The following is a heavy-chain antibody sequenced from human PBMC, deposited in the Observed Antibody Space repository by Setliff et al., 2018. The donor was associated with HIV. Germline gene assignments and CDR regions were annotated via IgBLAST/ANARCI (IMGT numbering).Heavy chain of an antibody. Sequence: SETLSLTCTVSGGSISGYYWSWIRQHPGKGLEWIGYIYYSGSTYYNPSLKSRVTISVDTSRNQFSLKLSPVTAADTAVYYCARGHLGSYFPNYYYYGMDVWGQGTTVTVSS. CDR1: GGSISGYY. V-gene: IGHV4-31*03. J-gene: IGHJ6*02. CDR2: IYYSGST. CDR3: ARGHLGSYFPNYYYYGMDV. D-gene: IGHD1-26*01.